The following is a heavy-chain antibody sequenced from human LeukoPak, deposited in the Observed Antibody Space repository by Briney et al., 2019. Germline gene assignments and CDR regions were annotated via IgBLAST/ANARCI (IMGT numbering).Heavy chain of an antibody. CDR1: GGSISSDSYY. D-gene: IGHD1-26*01. V-gene: IGHV4-39*01. J-gene: IGHJ4*02. CDR2: IYYSGST. CDR3: ARHGYSGSYYDFDY. Sequence: SETLSLTCTVSGGSISSDSYYWAWIRQPPGKGLEWIASIYYSGSTYYNPSLKSRVTISVDTSRNQFSLKLSSVTAADTAVYYCARHGYSGSYYDFDYWGQGTLVTVSS.